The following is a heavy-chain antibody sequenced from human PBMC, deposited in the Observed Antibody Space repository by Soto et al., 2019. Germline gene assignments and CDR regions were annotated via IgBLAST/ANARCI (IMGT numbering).Heavy chain of an antibody. Sequence: ESLNISCKASGYTFTNNWIVWVLQMPGRGLEWMRPTYHDDSDTIYSPSFRGQVTFSADKPISTAYVQWSSLKASDTSIYYCVRKWGRLTVETTRYFDPWGQGTLVTVSS. V-gene: IGHV5-51*04. CDR3: VRKWGRLTVETTRYFDP. J-gene: IGHJ5*02. D-gene: IGHD4-17*01. CDR2: TYHDDSDT. CDR1: GYTFTNNW.